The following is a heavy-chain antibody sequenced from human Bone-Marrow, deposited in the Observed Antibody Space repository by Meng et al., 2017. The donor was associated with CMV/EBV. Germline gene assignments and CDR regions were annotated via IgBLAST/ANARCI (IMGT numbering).Heavy chain of an antibody. CDR3: ARQWADGDAYYYGMDG. V-gene: IGHV4-39*01. D-gene: IGHD5-24*01. J-gene: IGHJ6*02. CDR1: GGSISSSSYY. CDR2: IYYSGST. Sequence: SETLSLTCTVSGGSISSSSYYWGWIRQPPGKGLEWIGSIYYSGSTYYNPSLKSRVTISVDTSKNQFSLKLSSVTAADTAVYYCARQWADGDAYYYGMDGWGQGITVTVSS.